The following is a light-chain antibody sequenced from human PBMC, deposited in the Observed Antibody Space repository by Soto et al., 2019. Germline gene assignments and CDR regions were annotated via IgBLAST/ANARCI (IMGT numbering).Light chain of an antibody. V-gene: IGKV1-39*01. CDR3: QQSYSIPFT. J-gene: IGKJ3*01. CDR2: AAS. Sequence: DIPMTQSPSSLSASVGDRVTITCRASQSISSYLNWYQQKPGKAPKLLIFAASSLQSGVPSRFSASGSGTDFTLTISSLQPEDFATYYCQQSYSIPFTFGPGTKVDIK. CDR1: QSISSY.